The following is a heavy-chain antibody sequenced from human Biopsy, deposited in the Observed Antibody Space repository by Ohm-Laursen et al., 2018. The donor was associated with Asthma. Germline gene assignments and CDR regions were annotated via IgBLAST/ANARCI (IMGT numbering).Heavy chain of an antibody. CDR2: VFWSGST. Sequence: SETLSLTCRVSGGYTGSSNHHWAWIRQAPGKGLEWIGFVFWSGSTHYSRSLERRVPISIDTATNEFSMKLWSVTPADTAVYFCARVVSYGDIYFGIDVWGPGNPGHRLL. CDR3: ARVVSYGDIYFGIDV. CDR1: GGYTGSSNHH. V-gene: IGHV4-39*02. J-gene: IGHJ6*02. D-gene: IGHD4-17*01.